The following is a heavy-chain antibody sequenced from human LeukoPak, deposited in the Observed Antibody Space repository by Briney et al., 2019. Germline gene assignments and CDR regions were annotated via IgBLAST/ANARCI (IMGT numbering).Heavy chain of an antibody. CDR2: IIPIFGTA. Sequence: SVKVSCKASGGTFSSHAISWVRQAPGQGLEWMGRIIPIFGTANYAQKFQGRVTITTDESTSTAYMELSSLRSEDTAVYYCARVSSGYSGYDYWGQGTLVTVSS. V-gene: IGHV1-69*05. J-gene: IGHJ4*02. CDR1: GGTFSSHA. D-gene: IGHD5-12*01. CDR3: ARVSSGYSGYDY.